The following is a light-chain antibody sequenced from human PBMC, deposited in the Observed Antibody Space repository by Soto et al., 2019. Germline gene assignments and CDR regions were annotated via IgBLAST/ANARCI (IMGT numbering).Light chain of an antibody. CDR1: NSDVGNYDF. Sequence: QSVLTQSASVSGSPGQSITISCTGTNSDVGNYDFVSWYQQHPGKAPKLLIFEVNNRPSGVSNRFSGSKSGNTASLTISGLQAEDEADYYCTSYTTSSSIVFGTGTKVTVL. CDR3: TSYTTSSSIV. CDR2: EVN. J-gene: IGLJ1*01. V-gene: IGLV2-14*01.